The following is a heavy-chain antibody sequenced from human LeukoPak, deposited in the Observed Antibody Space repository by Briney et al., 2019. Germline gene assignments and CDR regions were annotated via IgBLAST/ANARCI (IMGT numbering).Heavy chain of an antibody. CDR3: ARLYKKSGYYYFNY. D-gene: IGHD3-9*01. CDR2: IIPILGIA. J-gene: IGHJ4*02. Sequence: SVKVSCKASGGTFSSYAISWVRQAPGQGLEWMGRIIPILGIANYAQKFQGRVTITADKSTSTAYMELSSLRSEDTAVYYCARLYKKSGYYYFNYWGQGTLVTVSS. CDR1: GGTFSSYA. V-gene: IGHV1-69*04.